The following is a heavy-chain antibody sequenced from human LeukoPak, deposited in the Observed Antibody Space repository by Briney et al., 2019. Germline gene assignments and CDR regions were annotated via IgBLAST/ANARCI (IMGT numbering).Heavy chain of an antibody. CDR1: GGSSSSSRYY. D-gene: IGHD2-2*01. Sequence: PSETLSLTCTVSGGSSSSSRYYWGWIRQPPGKGLEWIGSIYYSGSTYYNPYLKSRVTISVDTSKNQFSLKLSSVTAADTAVYYCARHPYQLLWLSWFDPWGQGTLVTVSS. CDR2: IYYSGST. J-gene: IGHJ5*02. V-gene: IGHV4-39*01. CDR3: ARHPYQLLWLSWFDP.